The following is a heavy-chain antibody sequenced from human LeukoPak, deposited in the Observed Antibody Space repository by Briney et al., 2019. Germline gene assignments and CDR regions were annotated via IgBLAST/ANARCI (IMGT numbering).Heavy chain of an antibody. Sequence: SEXXSLTCAVSGYSISSGYYWGWIRQPPGKGLEWIGSIYHSGSTYYNPSLKSRVTISVDTSKNQFSLKLSSVTAADTAVYYCARQPSRYYDFWSGTHTYYFDYWGQGTLVTVSS. D-gene: IGHD3-3*01. CDR1: GYSISSGYY. CDR3: ARQPSRYYDFWSGTHTYYFDY. V-gene: IGHV4-38-2*01. CDR2: IYHSGST. J-gene: IGHJ4*02.